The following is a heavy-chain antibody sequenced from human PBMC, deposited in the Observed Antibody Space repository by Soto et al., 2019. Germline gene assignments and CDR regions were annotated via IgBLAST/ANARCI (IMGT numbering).Heavy chain of an antibody. CDR1: GGSISSYY. CDR2: IYYSGST. D-gene: IGHD3-9*01. CDR3: ASGGYYDILTGYYYYYYGMDV. Sequence: SETLSLTCTVSGGSISSYYWSWIRQPPGKGLEWIGYIYYSGSTNYNPSLKSRVTISVDTSKNQFSLKLSSVTAADTAVYYCASGGYYDILTGYYYYYYGMDVWGQGTTVTVPS. V-gene: IGHV4-59*01. J-gene: IGHJ6*02.